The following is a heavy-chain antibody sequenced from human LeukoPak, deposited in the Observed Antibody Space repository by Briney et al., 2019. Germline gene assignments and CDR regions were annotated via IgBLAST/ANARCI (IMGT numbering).Heavy chain of an antibody. CDR3: ARDARGFTMVRGTLDY. J-gene: IGHJ4*02. CDR1: GFTFSSYA. D-gene: IGHD3-10*01. CDR2: ISYDGSNK. V-gene: IGHV3-30*04. Sequence: GGSLRLSCAASGFTFSSYAMHWVRQAPGKGLEWVAVISYDGSNKYYADSVKGRFTISRDNSKNTLYLQMNSLRAEDTAVYYCARDARGFTMVRGTLDYWGQGTLVTVSS.